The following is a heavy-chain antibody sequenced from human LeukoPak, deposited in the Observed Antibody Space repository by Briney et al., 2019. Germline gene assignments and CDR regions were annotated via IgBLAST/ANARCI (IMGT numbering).Heavy chain of an antibody. J-gene: IGHJ4*02. CDR2: ISAYSGNT. CDR1: GYTFTSYG. CDR3: ARDRFLKRVTVTYVDY. V-gene: IGHV1-18*04. D-gene: IGHD4-17*01. Sequence: ASVKVSCKASGYTFTSYGISWVRQAPGQGLEWMGWISAYSGNTNYAQKLQGRVTMTTDTSTSTAYMELRSLRSDDTAVYYCARDRFLKRVTVTYVDYWGQGTLVTVSS.